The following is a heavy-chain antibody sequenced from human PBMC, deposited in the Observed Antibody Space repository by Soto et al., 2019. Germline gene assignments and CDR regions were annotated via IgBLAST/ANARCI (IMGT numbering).Heavy chain of an antibody. CDR1: GYNFANYR. CDR3: AAGYTTGADAFDI. Sequence: GESLKISCKGSGYNFANYRIGWVRQMPGEGLEWMGMIFPGDSDTKNSPSLQGQITMSVDKSDSSAYLQWRSLKASDTAMYYCAAGYTTGADAFDIWGQGTMVTVSS. D-gene: IGHD6-13*01. J-gene: IGHJ3*02. V-gene: IGHV5-51*01. CDR2: IFPGDSDT.